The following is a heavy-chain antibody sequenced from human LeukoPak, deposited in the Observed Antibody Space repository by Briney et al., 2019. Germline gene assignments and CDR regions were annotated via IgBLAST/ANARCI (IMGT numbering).Heavy chain of an antibody. CDR3: ARVSIGWYHFDY. Sequence: GGSLRLSCAASGLTFTNYDIHWVRQAPGKGLVWVSRINPDGSTTSYADSVKGRFTVSRDNAKNTLYLQMNSLRAEDTAVYYCARVSIGWYHFDYWGQGTLVSVSS. CDR2: INPDGSTT. V-gene: IGHV3-74*01. CDR1: GLTFTNYD. J-gene: IGHJ4*02. D-gene: IGHD6-19*01.